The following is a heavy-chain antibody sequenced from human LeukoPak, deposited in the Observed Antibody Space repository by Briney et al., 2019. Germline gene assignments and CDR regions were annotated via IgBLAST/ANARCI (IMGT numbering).Heavy chain of an antibody. J-gene: IGHJ2*01. D-gene: IGHD6-13*01. Sequence: SETLSLTCTVSGGSISSYDWSWIRQPAGKGLEWIGRIYTRGSTNYNPSLKSRVSMSVDTSKKQFSLKLSSVTAADTAVYYCARLSSSWYQDWYFDLWGRGTWSLSPQ. CDR3: ARLSSSWYQDWYFDL. CDR1: GGSISSYD. V-gene: IGHV4-4*07. CDR2: IYTRGST.